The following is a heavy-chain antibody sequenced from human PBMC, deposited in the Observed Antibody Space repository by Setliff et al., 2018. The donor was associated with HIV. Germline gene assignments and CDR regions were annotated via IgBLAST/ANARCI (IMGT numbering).Heavy chain of an antibody. Sequence: SETLSLTCTVSGGSISNGNYYWAWIRQSPGKGLEWIGSGVISGRSYYNPSLKSRVTVSVDTSTNHLSLRLTSVTAADTAVYYCARQTSYDRGYSYCFDEWGHGTLVTV. CDR1: GGSISNGNYY. D-gene: IGHD5-18*01. V-gene: IGHV4-39*01. J-gene: IGHJ4*01. CDR3: ARQTSYDRGYSYCFDE. CDR2: GVISGRS.